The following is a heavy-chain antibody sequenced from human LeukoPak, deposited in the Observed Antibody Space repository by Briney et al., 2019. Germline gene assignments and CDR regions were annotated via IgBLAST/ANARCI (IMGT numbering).Heavy chain of an antibody. CDR2: IRYVGNNK. D-gene: IGHD3-10*01. J-gene: IGHJ4*02. V-gene: IGHV3-30*02. CDR3: ARDYYGSGSYYNPGDY. CDR1: GFTFSIYG. Sequence: GGSLRLSCAASGFTFSIYGMHWVRQAPGKGLEWVTFIRYVGNNKYYADSVKGRFTISRDNSKNTLYLQMGSLRAEDMAMYYCARDYYGSGSYYNPGDYWGQGTLVTVSS.